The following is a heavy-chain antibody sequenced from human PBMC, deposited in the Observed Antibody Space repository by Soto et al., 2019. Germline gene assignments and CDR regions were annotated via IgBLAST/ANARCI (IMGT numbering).Heavy chain of an antibody. CDR2: ISDDGSNK. Sequence: QVQLVESGGGVVQPGRSLRLSCAASGFTFSSYGMHWVRQAPGKGLEWVAVISDDGSNKYYADSVKGRFTISRDNSKNTLYLQMNSLRAEDTAVYYCAKEWVYDSSGWSFDYWGQGTLFTVCS. V-gene: IGHV3-30*18. J-gene: IGHJ4*02. CDR3: AKEWVYDSSGWSFDY. D-gene: IGHD3-22*01. CDR1: GFTFSSYG.